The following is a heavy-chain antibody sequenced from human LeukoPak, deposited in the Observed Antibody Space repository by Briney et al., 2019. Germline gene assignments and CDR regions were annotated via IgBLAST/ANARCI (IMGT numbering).Heavy chain of an antibody. Sequence: ASVKVSCKASEYTFTGYYMNWVRQAPGQGLEWMGWINPNSGGTNYAQKFQGRVTMTRDTSISTAHMELSRLRSDDTAVYYCARGHYERGLQHWGQGTLVTVSS. CDR3: ARGHYERGLQH. D-gene: IGHD4-17*01. V-gene: IGHV1-2*02. CDR2: INPNSGGT. J-gene: IGHJ1*01. CDR1: EYTFTGYY.